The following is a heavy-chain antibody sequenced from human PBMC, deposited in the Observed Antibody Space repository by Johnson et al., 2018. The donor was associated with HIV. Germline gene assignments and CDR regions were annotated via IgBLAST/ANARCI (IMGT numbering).Heavy chain of an antibody. CDR1: GFTLSSYW. J-gene: IGHJ3*02. Sequence: VQLVESGGGVVQPGRSLRLSCAASGFTLSSYWMSWVRQAPGSGLEWVANIKQAGSEKYYVDSVTGRFTISRDNAKHSLYLQMNSLRAEDTAVYYCARSQGGALYGIPFLSWAFDIWGQGTVVTVSS. CDR2: IKQAGSEK. D-gene: IGHD3-9*01. V-gene: IGHV3-7*03. CDR3: ARSQGGALYGIPFLSWAFDI.